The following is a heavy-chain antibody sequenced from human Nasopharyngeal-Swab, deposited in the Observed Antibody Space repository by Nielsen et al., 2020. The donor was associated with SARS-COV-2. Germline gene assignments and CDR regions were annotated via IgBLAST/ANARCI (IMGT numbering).Heavy chain of an antibody. V-gene: IGHV5-51*01. Sequence: GESLKIPCKGSGYSFTSYWLGRVRQMPGKGLEWMGIIYPGDSDTRYSPSFQGQVTIPADKSISTAYLQWSSLKASDTAMYYCARQGRRYYYYYGMDVWGQGTTVTVSS. J-gene: IGHJ6*02. CDR1: GYSFTSYW. CDR2: IYPGDSDT. CDR3: ARQGRRYYYYYGMDV.